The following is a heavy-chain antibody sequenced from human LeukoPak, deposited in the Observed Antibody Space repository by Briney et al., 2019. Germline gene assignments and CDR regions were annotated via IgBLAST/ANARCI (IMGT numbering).Heavy chain of an antibody. CDR3: ARDRYCSSTSCRLLGFDP. D-gene: IGHD2-2*01. CDR2: ISAYNGNT. Sequence: GASVKVSSKASGYTFTSYGISWVRQAPGQGLEWMGWISAYNGNTNYAQKLQGRVTMTTDTSTSTAYMELRSLRSDDTAVYYCARDRYCSSTSCRLLGFDPWGQGTLVTVSS. CDR1: GYTFTSYG. J-gene: IGHJ5*02. V-gene: IGHV1-18*01.